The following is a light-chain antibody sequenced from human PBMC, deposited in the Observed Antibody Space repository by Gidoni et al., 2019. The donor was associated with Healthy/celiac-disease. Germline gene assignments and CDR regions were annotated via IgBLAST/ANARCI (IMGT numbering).Light chain of an antibody. J-gene: IGKJ3*01. CDR3: QPYYSTPFT. CDR1: QSVLYRSHNKNY. CDR2: WAS. V-gene: IGKV4-1*01. Sequence: DIVKTQSPDPLAVSLGERATINCKSSQSVLYRSHNKNYLAWYQQKPGQPPKLLIYWASTRESGVPDRFSGSGSGTDFTLTISSLQAEDVAVYYCQPYYSTPFTFGPGTKVDIK.